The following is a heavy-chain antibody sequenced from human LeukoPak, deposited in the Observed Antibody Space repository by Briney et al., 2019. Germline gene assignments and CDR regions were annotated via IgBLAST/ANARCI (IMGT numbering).Heavy chain of an antibody. Sequence: SQTLSLTCAISGDSVSINSAAWNWIRQSPSRGLEWLGRTYYISKWYNDYAVSVISRITINPDTSKNQFSLQLNSVTPEDTAVYYCARGGTYYYGMDVWGQGTTVTVSS. D-gene: IGHD1-1*01. J-gene: IGHJ6*02. CDR2: TYYISKWYN. CDR1: GDSVSINSAA. V-gene: IGHV6-1*01. CDR3: ARGGTYYYGMDV.